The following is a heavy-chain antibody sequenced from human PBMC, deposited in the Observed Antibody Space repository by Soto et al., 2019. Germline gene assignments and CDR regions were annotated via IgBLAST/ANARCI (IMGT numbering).Heavy chain of an antibody. V-gene: IGHV3-48*04. J-gene: IGHJ4*02. CDR1: GFTFSSYA. Sequence: EVQLLESGGGLVQPGGSLRLSCAASGFTFSSYALNWVRQAPGKGLEWVSGISGSTIYYADSVKGRFTISRDNAKNSLYLQMNSLRAEDTAVYYCARAPRRGYSYGIFDYWGQGTLVTVSS. CDR2: ISGSTI. D-gene: IGHD5-18*01. CDR3: ARAPRRGYSYGIFDY.